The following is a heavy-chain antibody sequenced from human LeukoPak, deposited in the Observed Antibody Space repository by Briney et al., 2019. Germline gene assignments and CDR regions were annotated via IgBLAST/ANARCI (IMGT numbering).Heavy chain of an antibody. J-gene: IGHJ4*02. Sequence: PGGSLRPSCAASGFTFSSYAMHWVRQAPGKGLEWVAVIYSVKGRFTISRDNSKNTLYLQMNSLRAEDTAVYYCARDRSSSGYYPMDYWGQGTLVTVSS. D-gene: IGHD3-22*01. CDR3: ARDRSSSGYYPMDY. CDR1: GFTFSSYA. CDR2: I. V-gene: IGHV3-30*04.